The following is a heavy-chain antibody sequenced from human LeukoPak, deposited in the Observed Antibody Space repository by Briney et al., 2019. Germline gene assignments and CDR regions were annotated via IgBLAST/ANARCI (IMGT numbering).Heavy chain of an antibody. Sequence: GESLKISCKGSGYSFNNYWIGWVRQMPGKGLEWMGIIYPGDSDTRYSPSFQGQVTISADKSISTAYLQWSSLKASDTAMYYCARVSGSLNTPADPWGQGTLVTVSS. CDR1: GYSFNNYW. CDR3: ARVSGSLNTPADP. CDR2: IYPGDSDT. J-gene: IGHJ5*02. D-gene: IGHD1-26*01. V-gene: IGHV5-51*01.